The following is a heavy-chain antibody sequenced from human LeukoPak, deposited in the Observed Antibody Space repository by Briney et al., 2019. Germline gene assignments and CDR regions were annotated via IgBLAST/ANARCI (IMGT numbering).Heavy chain of an antibody. CDR3: ARGRITIFGVVKYFDY. Sequence: SETLSLTCAVYGGSFSGYYWSWIRQPPGKGLEWIGEINHSGSTNYNPSLKSRVTISVDTSKNQFSLKLSSVTAADTAVYYCARGRITIFGVVKYFDYWDQGTLVTVSS. J-gene: IGHJ4*02. D-gene: IGHD3-3*01. CDR1: GGSFSGYY. V-gene: IGHV4-34*01. CDR2: INHSGST.